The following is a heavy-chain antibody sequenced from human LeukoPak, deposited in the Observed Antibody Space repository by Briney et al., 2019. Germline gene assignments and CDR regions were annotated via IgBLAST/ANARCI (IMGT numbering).Heavy chain of an antibody. CDR1: GVSISSSSYY. Sequence: SETLSLTCTVSGVSISSSSYYWGWIRQPPGKGLEWIGSIYYSGSTYKNPALSSLITTSVDTSKNQFSLKLSSVTAADTAVYYCVRGSVVPVAAIDYWGEGTLVALSS. D-gene: IGHD2-2*01. CDR2: IYYSGST. CDR3: VRGSVVPVAAIDY. V-gene: IGHV4-39*07. J-gene: IGHJ4*02.